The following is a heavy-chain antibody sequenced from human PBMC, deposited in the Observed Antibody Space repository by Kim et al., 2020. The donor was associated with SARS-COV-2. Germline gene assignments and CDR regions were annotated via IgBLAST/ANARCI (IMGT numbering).Heavy chain of an antibody. D-gene: IGHD3-10*01. Sequence: EKNDVDSVKGRFTSSRDNAKNSLYLQMNSLRAEDTAVYYCARGRQHLGGFSWGQGTLVTVSS. V-gene: IGHV3-7*01. J-gene: IGHJ4*02. CDR3: ARGRQHLGGFS. CDR2: EK.